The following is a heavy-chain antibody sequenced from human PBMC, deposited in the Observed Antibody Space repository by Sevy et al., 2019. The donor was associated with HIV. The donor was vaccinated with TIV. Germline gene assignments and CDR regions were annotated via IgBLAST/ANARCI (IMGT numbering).Heavy chain of an antibody. CDR2: FYYSGIT. CDR1: GDSISSYY. V-gene: IGHV4-59*01. J-gene: IGHJ4*02. CDR3: ARGIVAYYFDY. Sequence: SETLSLTCTVSGDSISSYYWSWIRQPPGKGLEWIGYFYYSGITNHNPSVKSRVTISVDTSRNQISLKLSSVTAADTAVYYCARGIVAYYFDYWGQGTLVTVSS. D-gene: IGHD5-12*01.